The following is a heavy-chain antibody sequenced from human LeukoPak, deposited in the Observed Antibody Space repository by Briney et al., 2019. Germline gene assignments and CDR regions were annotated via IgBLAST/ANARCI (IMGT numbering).Heavy chain of an antibody. V-gene: IGHV1-8*03. CDR3: ASHRGYHYEDAFVS. Sequence: ASVTVSCKASGYTFTSYDINWVRQAPGQGLEWMGWMNPNSGNTDYAQKFQGRVTITRNTSISTAYMELSSLRSEDTAVYYCASHRGYHYEDAFVSGGQGTVVTFSA. CDR2: MNPNSGNT. J-gene: IGHJ3*02. D-gene: IGHD3-22*01. CDR1: GYTFTSYD.